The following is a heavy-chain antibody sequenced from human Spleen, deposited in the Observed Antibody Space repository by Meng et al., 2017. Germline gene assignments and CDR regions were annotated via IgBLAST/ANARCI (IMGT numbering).Heavy chain of an antibody. V-gene: IGHV3-9*01. CDR3: ANGHSSGWFCPDY. CDR2: ISWNSGSI. Sequence: GGPLRLSWAASGFPFDDYAMHWVREAPGKGLEWVSSISWNSGSIGYADSVKGRFTISRDNAKNSLYLQMSSLRAEDTALYYCANGHSSGWFCPDYWGQGTLVTVSS. CDR1: GFPFDDYA. D-gene: IGHD6-19*01. J-gene: IGHJ4*02.